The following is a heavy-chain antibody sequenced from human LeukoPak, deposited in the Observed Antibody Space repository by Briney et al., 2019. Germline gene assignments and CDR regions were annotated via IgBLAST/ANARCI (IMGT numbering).Heavy chain of an antibody. CDR3: ARLPSGVYDAFDI. V-gene: IGHV5-51*01. CDR1: GYSFTTYW. CDR2: IYPSDSDT. D-gene: IGHD7-27*01. Sequence: HGESLKISCKGFGYSFTTYWIAWVRQMPGKGLEFMGIIYPSDSDTRYSPSFQGQVTISADKSINTAYLQWSSLKASDTAMYYCARLPSGVYDAFDIWGQGTMVTVSS. J-gene: IGHJ3*02.